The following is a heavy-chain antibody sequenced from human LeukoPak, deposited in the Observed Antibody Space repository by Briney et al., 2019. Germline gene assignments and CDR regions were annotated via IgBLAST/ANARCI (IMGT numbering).Heavy chain of an antibody. D-gene: IGHD5-12*01. J-gene: IGHJ4*02. CDR2: IIPILGIA. Sequence: SVKVSCKASGGTFSSYAISWVRQAPGQGLEWMGRIIPILGIANYAQKFQGRVTITADKSTSTAYMELSSLRSEDTAVYYCVRGHSGYDCFGYWGQGTLVTVSS. CDR1: GGTFSSYA. V-gene: IGHV1-69*04. CDR3: VRGHSGYDCFGY.